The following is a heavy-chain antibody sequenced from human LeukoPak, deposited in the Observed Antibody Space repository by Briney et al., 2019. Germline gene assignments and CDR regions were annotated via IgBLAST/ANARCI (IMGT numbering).Heavy chain of an antibody. CDR1: GFTFRTHA. D-gene: IGHD6-13*01. V-gene: IGHV3-21*01. CDR2: IGESGSNT. Sequence: PGGSLRLSCAASGFTFRTHAMNWVRRAPGKGLEWVSGIGESGSNTYYADSVKGRFTISRDNAKNSIYLQMNSLRGEDAAVYYCARTGHESSWYIDEDWGQGTLVTVSS. J-gene: IGHJ1*01. CDR3: ARTGHESSWYIDED.